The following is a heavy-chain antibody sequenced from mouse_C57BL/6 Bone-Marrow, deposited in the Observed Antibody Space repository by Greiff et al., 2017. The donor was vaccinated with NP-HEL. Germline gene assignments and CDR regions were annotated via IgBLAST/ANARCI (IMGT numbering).Heavy chain of an antibody. CDR1: GYTFTSYW. J-gene: IGHJ1*03. CDR2: IDPSDSYT. V-gene: IGHV1-69*01. D-gene: IGHD2-12*01. Sequence: VQLQQPGAELVMPGASVKLSCKASGYTFTSYWMHWVKQRPGQGLEWIGEIDPSDSYTNYNQKFKGKSTLTVDKSSSTAYMQLSSLTSEDSAVYYCAREDYKDNWYFDVWGTGTTVTVSS. CDR3: AREDYKDNWYFDV.